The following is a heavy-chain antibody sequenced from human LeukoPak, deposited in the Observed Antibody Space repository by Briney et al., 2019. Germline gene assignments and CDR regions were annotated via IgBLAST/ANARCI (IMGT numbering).Heavy chain of an antibody. CDR2: IYTSGST. CDR3: ARENSGSYPEVGYFFDY. D-gene: IGHD1-26*01. J-gene: IGHJ4*02. Sequence: SETLSLTCTVSGGSISSYYWSWIRQPAGKGLEWIGRIYTSGSTNYNPSLKSRVTMSVDTSKNQFSLKLSSVTAADTAVYYCARENSGSYPEVGYFFDYWGQGTLVTVSS. CDR1: GGSISSYY. V-gene: IGHV4-4*07.